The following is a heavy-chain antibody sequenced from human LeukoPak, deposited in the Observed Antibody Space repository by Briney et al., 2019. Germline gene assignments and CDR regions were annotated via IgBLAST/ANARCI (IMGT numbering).Heavy chain of an antibody. Sequence: GGSLRLSCAASGFTFGSYNVNWVRQAPGKGLEWVSSISSSSSYIYYADSVKGRFTISRDNAKNSLYLQMNSPRAEDTAVYYCARDRVSSGWYTFDYWGQGTLVTVSS. CDR1: GFTFGSYN. V-gene: IGHV3-21*01. CDR2: ISSSSSYI. J-gene: IGHJ4*02. D-gene: IGHD6-19*01. CDR3: ARDRVSSGWYTFDY.